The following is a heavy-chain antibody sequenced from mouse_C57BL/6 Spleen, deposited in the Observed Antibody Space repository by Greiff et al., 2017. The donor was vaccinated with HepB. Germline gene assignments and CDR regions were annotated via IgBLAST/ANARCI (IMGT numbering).Heavy chain of an antibody. J-gene: IGHJ4*01. Sequence: QVQLQQSGAELVKPGASVKLSCKASGYTFTSYWMHWVKQRPGRGLEWIGRIDPNSGGTKYNEKFKSKATLTVDKPSSTAYMPLSSLTSEDSAVYYCARLDYSNPYYAMDYWGQGTSVTVSS. CDR3: ARLDYSNPYYAMDY. V-gene: IGHV1-72*01. CDR1: GYTFTSYW. D-gene: IGHD2-5*01. CDR2: IDPNSGGT.